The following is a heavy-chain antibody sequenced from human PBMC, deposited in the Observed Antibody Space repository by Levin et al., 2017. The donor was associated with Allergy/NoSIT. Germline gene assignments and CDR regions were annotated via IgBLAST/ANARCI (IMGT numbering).Heavy chain of an antibody. Sequence: ASVKVSCKASGYTFTSYYMHWVRQAPGQGLEWMGIINPSGGSTSYAQKFQGRVTMTRDTSTSTVYMELSSLRSEDTAVYYCARGGYGDYVSRLNWFDPWGQGTLVTVSS. CDR2: INPSGGST. D-gene: IGHD4-17*01. J-gene: IGHJ5*02. CDR1: GYTFTSYY. CDR3: ARGGYGDYVSRLNWFDP. V-gene: IGHV1-46*01.